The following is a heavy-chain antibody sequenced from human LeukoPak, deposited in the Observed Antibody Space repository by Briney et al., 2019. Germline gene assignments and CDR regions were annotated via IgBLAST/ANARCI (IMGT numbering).Heavy chain of an antibody. CDR1: GYTFTSYG. J-gene: IGHJ4*02. CDR2: INPNSGGT. CDR3: ARDPPAAYCSSTSCYGSDY. D-gene: IGHD2-2*01. V-gene: IGHV1-2*02. Sequence: ASVKVSCKASGYTFTSYGISWVRQAPGQGLEWMGWINPNSGGTNYAQKFQGRVTITRDTSISTAYMELSRLRSDDTAVYYCARDPPAAYCSSTSCYGSDYWGQGTLVTVSS.